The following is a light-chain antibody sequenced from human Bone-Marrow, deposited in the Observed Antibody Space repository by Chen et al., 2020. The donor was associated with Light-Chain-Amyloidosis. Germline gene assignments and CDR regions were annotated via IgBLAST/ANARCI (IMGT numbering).Light chain of an antibody. Sequence: SYELTQPPSESVSTGQKARITCSGDDLPTKYAYWYQQKQGQAPVLVIHRDTERPSGISERFSGSSSGTTATLTISGVQAEDEADYHCQSADSSGTYEVIFGGGTKLTVL. V-gene: IGLV3-25*03. CDR2: RDT. J-gene: IGLJ2*01. CDR3: QSADSSGTYEVI. CDR1: DLPTKY.